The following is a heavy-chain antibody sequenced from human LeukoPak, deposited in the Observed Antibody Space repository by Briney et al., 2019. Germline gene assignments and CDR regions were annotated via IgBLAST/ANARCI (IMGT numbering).Heavy chain of an antibody. CDR1: GGSISSSSYY. CDR2: IYYSGST. D-gene: IGHD6-19*01. V-gene: IGHV4-39*07. J-gene: IGHJ4*02. Sequence: SETLSLTCTVSGGSISSSSYYWGWIRQPPGKGLEWIGSIYYSGSTYYNPSLKSRVTISVDTSKNQFSLKLSSVTAADTAVYYCARDKEGASGWYYVVWGQGTLVTVSS. CDR3: ARDKEGASGWYYVV.